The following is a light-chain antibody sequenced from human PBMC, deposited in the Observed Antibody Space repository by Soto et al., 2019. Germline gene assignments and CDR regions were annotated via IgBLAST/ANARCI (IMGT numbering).Light chain of an antibody. CDR3: QQYSNWPRT. CDR2: GAS. CDR1: QSVSSN. J-gene: IGKJ4*01. V-gene: IGKV3-15*01. Sequence: EIVMTQSPDTLSVSPGERATLSCRASQSVSSNLAWYQQKPGQAPRPLIYGASTRATGVPARFSGSGSGTELTLTISSLQSEDFAVYYCQQYSNWPRTFGGGTKVEIK.